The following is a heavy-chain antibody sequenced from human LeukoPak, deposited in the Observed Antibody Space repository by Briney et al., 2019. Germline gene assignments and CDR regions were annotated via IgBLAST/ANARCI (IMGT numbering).Heavy chain of an antibody. J-gene: IGHJ6*02. Sequence: GASVKVSCKASGYTFTGYYIHWVRQAPGQGLEWMGWINPNSGGTKYAQKFQGRVTMTRDTSISTGYMELSRLRSDDTAVYYCARDLAAAADYYGKDVWGQGTTVTLSS. D-gene: IGHD6-13*01. V-gene: IGHV1-2*02. CDR2: INPNSGGT. CDR3: ARDLAAAADYYGKDV. CDR1: GYTFTGYY.